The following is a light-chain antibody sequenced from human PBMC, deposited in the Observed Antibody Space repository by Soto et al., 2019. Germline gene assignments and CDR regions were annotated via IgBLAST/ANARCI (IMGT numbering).Light chain of an antibody. J-gene: IGKJ2*01. CDR1: QSVLYSSNNKNY. CDR2: WAS. V-gene: IGKV4-1*01. CDR3: QQYYGSHT. Sequence: DIVMTQSPDSLAVSLGERATINCKSSQSVLYSSNNKNYLAWYQQKPGQPPKLLIYWASTRESGVPDRFSDSGSGADFTLTISSLQAEDVAVYYCQQYYGSHTFGQGTKLEIK.